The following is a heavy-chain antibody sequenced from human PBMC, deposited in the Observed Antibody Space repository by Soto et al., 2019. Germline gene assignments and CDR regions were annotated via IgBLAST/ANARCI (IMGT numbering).Heavy chain of an antibody. CDR1: GFPIYSSAEY. D-gene: IGHD6-13*01. J-gene: IGHJ5*02. CDR2: IFYTAST. V-gene: IGHV4-39*01. Sequence: SDTLSLTFTVSGFPIYSSAEYWAWKRQPPGKGLEWIGSIFYTASTYYSPSLKGPPTLSVDPSKNQFSLKLASVTAADTAMYYCARPKTIGAAAGKGWFDPWGQGTLLTVSS. CDR3: ARPKTIGAAAGKGWFDP.